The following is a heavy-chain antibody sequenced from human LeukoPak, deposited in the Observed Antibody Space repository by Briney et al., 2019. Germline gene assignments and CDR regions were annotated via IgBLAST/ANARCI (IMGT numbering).Heavy chain of an antibody. CDR1: GGSISSSNW. CDR2: IYHSGST. Sequence: SETLSLTCAVSGGSISSSNWWSWVRQPPGKGLEWIGEIYHSGSTNYNPSLKSRVTISVDKSKNQFSLKLSSVTAADTAVYHCAVTYYDILTGPPLFDPWGQGTLVTVSS. D-gene: IGHD3-9*01. V-gene: IGHV4-4*02. CDR3: AVTYYDILTGPPLFDP. J-gene: IGHJ5*02.